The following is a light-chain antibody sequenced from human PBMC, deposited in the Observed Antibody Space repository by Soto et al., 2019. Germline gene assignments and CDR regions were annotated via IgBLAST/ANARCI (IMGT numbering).Light chain of an antibody. CDR3: SSYTSSSPWV. CDR1: SSDVGGYNY. J-gene: IGLJ3*02. CDR2: DVS. Sequence: QSALTQPASVSGSPGQSITISCTGTSSDVGGYNYVSWYQQHPGKAPKPMIYDVSNRPSGVSNRFSGSKSGNTASLTISGLQAEDEADYYCSSYTSSSPWVFGGGTKVTVL. V-gene: IGLV2-14*01.